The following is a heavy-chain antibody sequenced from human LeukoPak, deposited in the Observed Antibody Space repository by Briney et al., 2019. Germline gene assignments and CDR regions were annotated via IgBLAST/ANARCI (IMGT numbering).Heavy chain of an antibody. J-gene: IGHJ6*02. CDR3: ARDSNGGYYYDSSGSYYYGMDV. CDR1: GYTFTGYY. CDR2: INPNSGGT. Sequence: ASVTVSCKASGYTFTGYYMHWVRQAPGQGLEWMGWINPNSGGTNYAQKFQGRVTMTRDTSISTAYMELRRLRSDDTAVYYCARDSNGGYYYDSSGSYYYGMDVWGQGTTVTVSS. D-gene: IGHD3-22*01. V-gene: IGHV1-2*02.